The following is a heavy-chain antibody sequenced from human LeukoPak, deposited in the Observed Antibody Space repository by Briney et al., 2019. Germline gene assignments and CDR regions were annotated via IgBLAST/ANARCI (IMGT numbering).Heavy chain of an antibody. CDR1: GFTFSSYA. Sequence: GGSLRLSCAASGFTFSSYAMSWVRQAPGKGLEWVSAISGSGGSTYYADSVKGRFTISRDNSKNTLYLQMNSLRAEDTAVYYCAKAMSNYYDSSGPFDYWGQGTLVTVSS. CDR2: ISGSGGST. D-gene: IGHD3-22*01. J-gene: IGHJ4*02. V-gene: IGHV3-23*01. CDR3: AKAMSNYYDSSGPFDY.